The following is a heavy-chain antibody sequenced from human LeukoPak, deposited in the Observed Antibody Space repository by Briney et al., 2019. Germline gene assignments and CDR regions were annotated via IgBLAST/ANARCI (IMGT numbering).Heavy chain of an antibody. Sequence: GGSLRLSCAASGFTFSSCSMNWVRQAPGKGLEGVSSISSSSSYIYYADSVKGRFTISRDNAKNSLYLQMNSLRAEDTAVYYCARVLDYGDLEPHLDYWGQGTLVTVSS. CDR3: ARVLDYGDLEPHLDY. V-gene: IGHV3-21*01. J-gene: IGHJ4*02. CDR2: ISSSSSYI. CDR1: GFTFSSCS. D-gene: IGHD4-17*01.